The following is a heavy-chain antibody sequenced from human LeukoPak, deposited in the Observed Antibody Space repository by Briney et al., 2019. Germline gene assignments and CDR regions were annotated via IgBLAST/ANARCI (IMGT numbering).Heavy chain of an antibody. CDR3: ARITGIEAAGDY. Sequence: PGGSLRLSCAASGFTLSRYTMHWVRQAPGKGLESVSAISSSGDSTYYANSVRGRFTISGDNSKNTLYLQMGSLRPEDTAVYYCARITGIEAAGDYWGQGTLVTVSS. D-gene: IGHD6-25*01. CDR2: ISSSGDST. CDR1: GFTLSRYT. J-gene: IGHJ4*02. V-gene: IGHV3-64*01.